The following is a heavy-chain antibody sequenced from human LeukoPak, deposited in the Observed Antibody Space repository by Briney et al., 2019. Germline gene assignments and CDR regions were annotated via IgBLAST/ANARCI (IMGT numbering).Heavy chain of an antibody. J-gene: IGHJ4*02. CDR2: IYYSGST. Sequence: SETLSLTCAVYGGSFSGYYWSWIRQPPGKGLEWIGYIYYSGSTNYNPSLKSRVTISVDTSKNQFSLKLSSVTAVDTAVYYCARVQTYYDSSGYFEGFDYWGQGTLVTVSS. CDR1: GGSFSGYY. D-gene: IGHD3-22*01. CDR3: ARVQTYYDSSGYFEGFDY. V-gene: IGHV4-59*01.